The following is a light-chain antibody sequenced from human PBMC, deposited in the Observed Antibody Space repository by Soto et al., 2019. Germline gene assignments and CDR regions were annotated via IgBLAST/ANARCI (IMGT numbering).Light chain of an antibody. CDR3: QQLNSYPRT. CDR1: QGISSY. Sequence: DIQLTQSPSFLSASVGDRVTITCRASQGISSYLAWYQQTPGKAPKLLIYAASTLQSGVPSRFSGSGSGTEFTLTISSLQPEDFATYYCQQLNSYPRTFGPGTKVDIK. CDR2: AAS. V-gene: IGKV1-9*01. J-gene: IGKJ3*01.